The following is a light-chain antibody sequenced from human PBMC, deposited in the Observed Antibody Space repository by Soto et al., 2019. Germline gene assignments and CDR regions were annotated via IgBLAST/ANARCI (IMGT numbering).Light chain of an antibody. CDR3: QQSTSPPRT. Sequence: DIQMTQSPSSLSASVGDRVTITCRASQTISSYLNWYQQKPGTAPKLLIYAASSLQSGVPSRFSGSGSGTDFTLTISSLQPEDFATYYCQQSTSPPRTFGQGTKVAIK. CDR1: QTISSY. J-gene: IGKJ1*01. V-gene: IGKV1-39*01. CDR2: AAS.